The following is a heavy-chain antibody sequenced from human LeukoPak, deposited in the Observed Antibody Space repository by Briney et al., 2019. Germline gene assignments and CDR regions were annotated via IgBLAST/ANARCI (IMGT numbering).Heavy chain of an antibody. CDR3: ARDLGGYGYYGMDV. CDR2: LLHDGSEK. CDR1: GFTLSGFA. Sequence: GGSLRLSCAASGFTLSGFAMHWVRQAPGKGLEWVAVLLHDGSEKYYADSVKGRFTISRDTSKNMVYLQMNSLRAKETAVYYCARDLGGYGYYGMDVWGQGTTVTVSS. V-gene: IGHV3-30-3*01. D-gene: IGHD3-22*01. J-gene: IGHJ6*02.